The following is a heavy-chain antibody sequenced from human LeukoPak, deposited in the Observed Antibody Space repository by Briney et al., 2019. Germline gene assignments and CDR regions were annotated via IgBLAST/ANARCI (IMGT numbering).Heavy chain of an antibody. Sequence: GGSLRLSCAASGFTFSTYAMSWVRQAPGKGLECVSALSGNGNTIYYADSVKGRFTISRDNSKNTLSLQMNSLRAEDTAVYYCAKVLYGGHDYWGQGTLVTVSS. CDR1: GFTFSTYA. D-gene: IGHD4-23*01. CDR3: AKVLYGGHDY. CDR2: LSGNGNTI. V-gene: IGHV3-23*01. J-gene: IGHJ4*02.